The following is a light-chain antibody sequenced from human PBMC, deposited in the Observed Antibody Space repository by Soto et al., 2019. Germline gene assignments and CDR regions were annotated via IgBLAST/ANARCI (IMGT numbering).Light chain of an antibody. CDR1: QNIRTY. J-gene: IGKJ1*01. Sequence: DIQMTQSPSSLSASVGDRVTITCRASQNIRTYLNWYQQKPGKAPNLLINGASSLHSGVPSRFSGSGSGTDFTLTISGLHPEDFATYWCQQTYLTPWTFGQGTKVDIK. CDR3: QQTYLTPWT. CDR2: GAS. V-gene: IGKV1-39*01.